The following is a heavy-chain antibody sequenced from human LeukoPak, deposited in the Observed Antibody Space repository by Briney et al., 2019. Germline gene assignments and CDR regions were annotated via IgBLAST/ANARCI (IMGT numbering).Heavy chain of an antibody. Sequence: SETLSLTCTVSGGSISSYYWSWIRQPPEKGLEWIGYIYYSGSTNYNPSLKSRVTMSVDPSKNQFSLKLNSVTAADTAVYYCARTQSQSGSYRYYFGYWGQGTLVTVSS. CDR2: IYYSGST. CDR3: ARTQSQSGSYRYYFGY. V-gene: IGHV4-59*01. J-gene: IGHJ4*02. D-gene: IGHD1-26*01. CDR1: GGSISSYY.